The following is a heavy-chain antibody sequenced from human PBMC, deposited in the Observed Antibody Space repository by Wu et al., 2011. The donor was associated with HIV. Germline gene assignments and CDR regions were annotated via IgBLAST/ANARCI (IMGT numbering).Heavy chain of an antibody. Sequence: QVQLVQSGAEVKKPGSSVKVSCKASGGTFSSYAISWVRQAPGQGLEWMGGIIPIFGTANYAQKFQGRVTITTDESTSTAYMELSSLRSEDTAVYYCARGDPQWLVRGVDYYYYGMDVWGQGTTVTVSS. CDR2: IIPIFGTA. CDR3: ARGDPQWLVRGVDYYYYGMDV. V-gene: IGHV1-69*05. J-gene: IGHJ6*02. CDR1: GGTFSSYA. D-gene: IGHD6-19*01.